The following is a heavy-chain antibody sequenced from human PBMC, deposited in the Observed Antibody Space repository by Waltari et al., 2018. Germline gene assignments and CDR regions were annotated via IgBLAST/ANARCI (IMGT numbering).Heavy chain of an antibody. CDR1: GYSISSGYY. J-gene: IGHJ6*02. Sequence: QVQLQESGPGLVKPSETLSLTCAVSGYSISSGYYWGWIRQPPGKGLEWIGSIYHGGSPYSHPSLKRRVTISGDTSKNRCSLKVSSVTAADTAVYYCASYSGGASFFFYYYYYGMDVWGQGTTVTVSS. V-gene: IGHV4-38-2*01. CDR2: IYHGGSP. D-gene: IGHD6-19*01. CDR3: ASYSGGASFFFYYYYYGMDV.